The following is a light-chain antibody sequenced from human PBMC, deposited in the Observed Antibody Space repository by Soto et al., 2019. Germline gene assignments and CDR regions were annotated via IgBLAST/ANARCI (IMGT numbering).Light chain of an antibody. Sequence: DIQMTQSPSSLSASVGDSVTITCRASQSISSYLNWYQQKPGKAPKLLIYAASSLQSGVPSRFSGSGSGTDFTLTISSLQPEDFATYYCQQSYSTPWTFGQWTKVEIK. CDR1: QSISSY. CDR2: AAS. V-gene: IGKV1-39*01. J-gene: IGKJ1*01. CDR3: QQSYSTPWT.